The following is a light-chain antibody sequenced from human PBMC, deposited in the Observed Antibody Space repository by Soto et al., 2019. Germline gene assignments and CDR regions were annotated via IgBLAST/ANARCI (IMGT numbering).Light chain of an antibody. CDR1: QSVGTF. V-gene: IGKV3-11*01. J-gene: IGKJ2*01. Sequence: EVVLTQSPATLSVSPGERATLSCRASQSVGTFLAWYQQKPGQSPRLVFYDASNRASGIPARFSGSGSGTTFTLTISSLEPEDFAVYYCQQRGYWPRTFGQGTKLQIK. CDR2: DAS. CDR3: QQRGYWPRT.